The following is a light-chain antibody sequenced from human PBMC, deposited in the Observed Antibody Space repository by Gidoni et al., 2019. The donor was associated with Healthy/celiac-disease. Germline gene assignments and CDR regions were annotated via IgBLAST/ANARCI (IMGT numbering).Light chain of an antibody. CDR2: EVS. J-gene: IGLJ2*01. Sequence: QSALTQPASVSGSPGQSITISCTGTSSDVGGYNYVSWYQQHPGKAPKLMIYEVSNRPSGVSNRSSGSKSGNTASLTISGLQAEDEADYYCSSYTSSSVGFGGGTKLTVL. CDR3: SSYTSSSVG. CDR1: SSDVGGYNY. V-gene: IGLV2-14*01.